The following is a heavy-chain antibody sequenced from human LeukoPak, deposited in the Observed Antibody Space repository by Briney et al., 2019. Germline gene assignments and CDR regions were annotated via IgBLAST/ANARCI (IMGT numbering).Heavy chain of an antibody. CDR2: INHSGST. CDR1: GGSFSGYY. Sequence: SETLSLTCAVYGGSFSGYYWSWIRQPPGKGLEWIGEINHSGSTNYNPSLKSRVTISVDTSKNQFPLKLSSVTAADTAVYYCARGYSSGWYGQNKEYYFDYWGQGTLVTVSS. D-gene: IGHD6-19*01. V-gene: IGHV4-34*01. CDR3: ARGYSSGWYGQNKEYYFDY. J-gene: IGHJ4*02.